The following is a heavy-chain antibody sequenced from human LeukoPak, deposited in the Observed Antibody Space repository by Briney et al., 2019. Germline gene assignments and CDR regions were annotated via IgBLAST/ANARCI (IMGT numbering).Heavy chain of an antibody. CDR2: ISSSGSTI. CDR1: GFTFSDYY. J-gene: IGHJ3*02. D-gene: IGHD1-26*01. Sequence: GGSLRLSCAASGFTFSDYYISWVRQAPGKGLEWVSYISSSGSTIYYADSVKGRFTISRDNAKNSLYLQMNSLRAEDTAVYYCARDPYGVGALGDAFDIWGQGTMVTVSS. V-gene: IGHV3-11*01. CDR3: ARDPYGVGALGDAFDI.